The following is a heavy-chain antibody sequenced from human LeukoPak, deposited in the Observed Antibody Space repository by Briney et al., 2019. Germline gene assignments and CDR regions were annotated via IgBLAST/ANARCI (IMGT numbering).Heavy chain of an antibody. V-gene: IGHV1-69*04. D-gene: IGHD1-26*01. CDR2: IIPILGIA. J-gene: IGHJ6*02. Sequence: SVKVSCKASGGTFSSYAISWVRQAPGQGLEWMGRIIPILGIANYAQKFQGRVTITADKSTSTAYMELSSLRSEDTAVYYCARGRVVGAEKGMDVWGQGTTVTVPS. CDR1: GGTFSSYA. CDR3: ARGRVVGAEKGMDV.